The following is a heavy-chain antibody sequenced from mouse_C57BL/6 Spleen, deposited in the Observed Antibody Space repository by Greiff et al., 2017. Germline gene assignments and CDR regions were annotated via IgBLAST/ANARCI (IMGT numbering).Heavy chain of an antibody. CDR2: IDPSDSET. Sequence: QVQLQQSGAELVRPGSSVKLSCKASGYTFTSYWMHWVKQRPIQGLEWIGNIDPSDSETHYNQKFKDKATLTVDKSSSTAYMQLSSLTSEDSAVYYCARKLDDAMDYWGQGTSVTVSS. V-gene: IGHV1-52*01. CDR3: ARKLDDAMDY. D-gene: IGHD1-3*01. CDR1: GYTFTSYW. J-gene: IGHJ4*01.